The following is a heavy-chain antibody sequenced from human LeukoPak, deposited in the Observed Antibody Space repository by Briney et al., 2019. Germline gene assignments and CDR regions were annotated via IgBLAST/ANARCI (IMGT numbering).Heavy chain of an antibody. V-gene: IGHV3-49*04. CDR2: IRSKAYGGTT. CDR1: GFTFGDYV. D-gene: IGHD6-13*01. CDR3: TTTKSGYSRQPFDY. J-gene: IGHJ4*02. Sequence: QAGGSLRLSCTASGFTFGDYVMSWVRQAPGKGLEWVGFIRSKAYGGTTEYAASVKGRFTISRDDSKSIAYLQMNSLKTKDTGVFYCTTTKSGYSRQPFDYWGQGTLVTVSS.